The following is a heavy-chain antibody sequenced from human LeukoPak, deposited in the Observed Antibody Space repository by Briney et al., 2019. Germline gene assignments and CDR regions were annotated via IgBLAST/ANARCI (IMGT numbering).Heavy chain of an antibody. J-gene: IGHJ3*02. CDR2: INHSGST. V-gene: IGHV4-34*01. D-gene: IGHD6-19*01. CDR1: GGSFSGYY. CDR3: ARMKAVAGDDAFDI. Sequence: ASETLSLTCAVYGGSFSGYYWSWIRQPPGKGLEWIGEINHSGSTNYNPSLKSRVTISVDTSKNQFSLKLSSVTAADTAVYYCARMKAVAGDDAFDIWGQGTMVTVSS.